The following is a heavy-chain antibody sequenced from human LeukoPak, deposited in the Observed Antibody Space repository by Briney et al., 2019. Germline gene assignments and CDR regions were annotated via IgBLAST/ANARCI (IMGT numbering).Heavy chain of an antibody. V-gene: IGHV3-23*01. J-gene: IGHJ4*02. Sequence: GGSLRLSCAASGFTFSSYAMSWVRQAPGKGLEWVSAISGSGGSTYYADSVKGRFTISRDNAKNSLYLQMNSLRAEDTAVYYCARDRHSSGWSEFDYWGQGTLVTVSS. D-gene: IGHD6-19*01. CDR1: GFTFSSYA. CDR2: ISGSGGST. CDR3: ARDRHSSGWSEFDY.